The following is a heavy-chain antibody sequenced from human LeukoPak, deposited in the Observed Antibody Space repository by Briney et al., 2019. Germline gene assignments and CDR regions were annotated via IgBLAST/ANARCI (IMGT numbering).Heavy chain of an antibody. D-gene: IGHD3-16*01. J-gene: IGHJ5*02. CDR3: ARDMIILQS. CDR1: GFTFSIHW. V-gene: IGHV3-7*04. CDR2: IKQDGSEK. Sequence: GGSLRLSCAASGFTFSIHWMTWVRQAPGKGLEWVANIKQDGSEKYYVDSVKGRFTISRDNAKKSLYLQMNSLRAEDTAVYFCARDMIILQSWGQGTLVTVSS.